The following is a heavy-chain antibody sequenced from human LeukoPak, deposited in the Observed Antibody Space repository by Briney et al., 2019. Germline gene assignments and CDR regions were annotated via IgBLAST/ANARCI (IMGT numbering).Heavy chain of an antibody. Sequence: SQTLSLTCTVSGGSISSGDYYWSWIRQPPGKGLEWIGYIYYSGSTYYNPSLKSRVTISVDTSRNQFSLKLSSVTAADTAVYYCARAFGYYDFWSGYYFRWFDPWGQGTLVTVSS. CDR3: ARAFGYYDFWSGYYFRWFDP. J-gene: IGHJ5*02. CDR1: GGSISSGDYY. CDR2: IYYSGST. D-gene: IGHD3-3*01. V-gene: IGHV4-30-4*01.